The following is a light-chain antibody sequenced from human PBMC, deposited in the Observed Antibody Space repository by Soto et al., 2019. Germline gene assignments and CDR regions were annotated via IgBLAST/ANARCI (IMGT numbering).Light chain of an antibody. CDR2: GAS. CDR3: QQYGSSPRT. V-gene: IGKV3-20*01. J-gene: IGKJ1*01. Sequence: EIVMTQSPATLSVSPGERATLFCRASQSVSRNLAWHQQKPGQAPRLLIYGASSRATGIPDRFSGSGSGTDFTLTISRLEPEDFAVYYCQQYGSSPRTFGQRTMVDI. CDR1: QSVSRN.